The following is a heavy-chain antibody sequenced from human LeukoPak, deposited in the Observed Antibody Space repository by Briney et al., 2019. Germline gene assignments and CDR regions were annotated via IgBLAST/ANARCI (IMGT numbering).Heavy chain of an antibody. CDR2: ISSSGSTI. V-gene: IGHV3-11*01. Sequence: PGGSLRLSCAASGFTFSDYYMSWIRQAPGKGLEWVSYISSSGSTIYYADSVKGRFTISRDNAKNSLYLQMNSLRAEDTAVYYCARVPLHSGYDWEVEYWGQGTLVTVSS. D-gene: IGHD5-12*01. CDR3: ARVPLHSGYDWEVEY. J-gene: IGHJ4*02. CDR1: GFTFSDYY.